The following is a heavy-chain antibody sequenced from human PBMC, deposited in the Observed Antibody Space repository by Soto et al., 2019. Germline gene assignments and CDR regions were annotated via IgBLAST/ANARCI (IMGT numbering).Heavy chain of an antibody. CDR2: IIPIFGTA. CDR1: GGTFSSYA. Sequence: QVQLVQSGAEVKKPGSSVKVSCKASGGTFSSYAISWVRQAPGQGLEWMGGIIPIFGTANYAQKLQGRVTITADESTSTAYMELSSLRSEDTAVYYCARNVGFGESIAYYYYGMDVWGQGTTVTVSS. CDR3: ARNVGFGESIAYYYYGMDV. D-gene: IGHD3-10*01. V-gene: IGHV1-69*01. J-gene: IGHJ6*02.